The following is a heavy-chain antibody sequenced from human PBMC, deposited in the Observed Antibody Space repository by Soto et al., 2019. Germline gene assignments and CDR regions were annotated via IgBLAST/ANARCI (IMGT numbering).Heavy chain of an antibody. CDR3: ARDPGQENYYDSSGYP. J-gene: IGHJ5*02. V-gene: IGHV1-69*13. CDR2: IIPIFGTA. D-gene: IGHD3-22*01. CDR1: GGTFSSYA. Sequence: SVKVSCKASGGTFSSYAISWVRQAPGQGLEWMGGIIPIFGTANYAQKFQGRVTITADESTSTAYMELSSLRSEDTAVYYCARDPGQENYYDSSGYPWGQGTLVTVSS.